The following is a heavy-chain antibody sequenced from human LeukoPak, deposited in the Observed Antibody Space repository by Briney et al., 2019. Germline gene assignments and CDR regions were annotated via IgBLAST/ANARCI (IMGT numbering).Heavy chain of an antibody. V-gene: IGHV4-59*08. J-gene: IGHJ4*02. Sequence: PSETLSLTCTVSGGSIGTYYWSWLRQPPGKGLEWIGYISYSGSTNYNPSLKTLKSRVTMSVDTSKNQFSLKLSSVTAADTAVYFCARLQGRGDNYFDFWGQGALVTVSS. CDR2: ISYSGST. CDR1: GGSIGTYY. CDR3: ARLQGRGDNYFDF. D-gene: IGHD7-27*01.